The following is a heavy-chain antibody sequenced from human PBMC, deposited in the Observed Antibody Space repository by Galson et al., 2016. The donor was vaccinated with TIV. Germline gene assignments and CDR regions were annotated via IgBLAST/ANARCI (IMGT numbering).Heavy chain of an antibody. CDR3: AVGLIAAAGAVDS. CDR2: IIPILGIV. J-gene: IGHJ4*02. D-gene: IGHD6-13*01. V-gene: IGHV1-69*10. CDR1: GGSFRTYA. Sequence: VKVSCKASGGSFRTYAITWVRQAPGHGLEWMGGIIPILGIVNYAQKFQGRVTITADISASPVYMELSSLRSDDTAVYYCAVGLIAAAGAVDSWGQGTLVTVSS.